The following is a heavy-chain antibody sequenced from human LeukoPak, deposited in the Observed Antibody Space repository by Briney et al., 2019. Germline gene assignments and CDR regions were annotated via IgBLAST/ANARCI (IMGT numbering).Heavy chain of an antibody. CDR2: IYSGGST. CDR3: ARGPQQLDHFFDY. Sequence: GPSLRLSCAASGFTVSSNYMSWVRQAPGKGLEWDSVIYSGGSTYYADSVKGRFTISRDNSKHTLYLQMNSLRAEDTAVYYCARGPQQLDHFFDYWGQGTLVTVSS. J-gene: IGHJ4*02. V-gene: IGHV3-53*01. D-gene: IGHD6-13*01. CDR1: GFTVSSNY.